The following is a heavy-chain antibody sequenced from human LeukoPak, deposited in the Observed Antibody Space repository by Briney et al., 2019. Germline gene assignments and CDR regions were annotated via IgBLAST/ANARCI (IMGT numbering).Heavy chain of an antibody. CDR3: ARLQKRITIFGAVTSLDLFHY. J-gene: IGHJ4*02. Sequence: ASVKVSCKASGYTFTSYDINWVRQATGQGLEWMGWMNPNSGNTGYAQKFQGRVTMTRNTSISTAYMELSSLRSEDTAVYYCARLQKRITIFGAVTSLDLFHYWDQGTLVTVSS. V-gene: IGHV1-8*01. CDR2: MNPNSGNT. D-gene: IGHD3-3*01. CDR1: GYTFTSYD.